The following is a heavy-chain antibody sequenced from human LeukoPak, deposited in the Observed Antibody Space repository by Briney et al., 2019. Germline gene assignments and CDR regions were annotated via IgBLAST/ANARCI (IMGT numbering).Heavy chain of an antibody. CDR2: ISYDGSNK. Sequence: GRSLRLSCAASGFTFSSYAMHWVRQAPGKGLEWVAVISYDGSNKYYADSVKGRFAISRDNSKNTLYLQMNSLRAEDTAVYYCAKGWFRESQYYYYGMDVWGQGTTVTVSS. V-gene: IGHV3-30*09. CDR3: AKGWFRESQYYYYGMDV. CDR1: GFTFSSYA. D-gene: IGHD3-10*01. J-gene: IGHJ6*02.